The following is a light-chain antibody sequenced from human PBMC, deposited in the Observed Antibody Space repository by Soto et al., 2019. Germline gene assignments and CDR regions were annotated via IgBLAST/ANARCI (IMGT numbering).Light chain of an antibody. J-gene: IGLJ2*01. Sequence: QSALTQPRSVSGSPGQSVTISCTGTSSDVGGYNYVSWYQQHPGKAPKLMIYDVSKRPSGVPDRFSGSKSGNTASLTISGLQGEDEADYYCCSYAGSYVVFGGGTKLNVL. V-gene: IGLV2-11*01. CDR1: SSDVGGYNY. CDR3: CSYAGSYVV. CDR2: DVS.